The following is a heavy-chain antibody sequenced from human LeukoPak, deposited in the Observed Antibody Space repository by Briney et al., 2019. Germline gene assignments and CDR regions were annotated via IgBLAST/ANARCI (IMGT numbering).Heavy chain of an antibody. D-gene: IGHD6-19*01. CDR1: GGSISSYY. CDR2: IYYSGST. CDR3: ARGYSSGWYYFDY. Sequence: SETLSLTCTVSGGSISSYYWSWIRQPPGKGREWIGYIYYSGSTNYNPSLKSRVTISVDTSKNQFSLKLSSVTAADTAVYYCARGYSSGWYYFDYWGQGTLVTVSS. V-gene: IGHV4-59*01. J-gene: IGHJ4*02.